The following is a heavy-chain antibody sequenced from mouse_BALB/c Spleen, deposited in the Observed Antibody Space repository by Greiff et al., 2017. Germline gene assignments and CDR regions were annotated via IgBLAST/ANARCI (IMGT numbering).Heavy chain of an antibody. CDR2: ISSGSSTI. Sequence: EVHLVESGGGLVQPGGSRKLSCAASGFTFSSFGMHWVRQAPEKGLEWVAYISSGSSTIYYADTVKGRFTISRDNPKNTLFLQMTSLRSEDTAMYYCARASRDYWGQGTTLTVSS. D-gene: IGHD6-2*01. CDR3: ARASRDY. V-gene: IGHV5-17*02. J-gene: IGHJ2*01. CDR1: GFTFSSFG.